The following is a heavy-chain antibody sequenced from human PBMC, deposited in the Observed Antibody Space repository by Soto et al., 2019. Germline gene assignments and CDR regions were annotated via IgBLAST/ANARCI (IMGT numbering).Heavy chain of an antibody. D-gene: IGHD2-15*01. J-gene: IGHJ6*02. CDR2: IVVGSGNT. V-gene: IGHV1-58*01. CDR3: AAVETPPGYYYGMDV. CDR1: GFTFSRSA. Sequence: SVKVSCKASGFTFSRSAVQWVRQASGQRLEWIGWIVVGSGNTIYAQRFQQRLTITRDMSTSTAYMELSSLRSEDMAVYYCAAVETPPGYYYGMDVWGQGTTVTV.